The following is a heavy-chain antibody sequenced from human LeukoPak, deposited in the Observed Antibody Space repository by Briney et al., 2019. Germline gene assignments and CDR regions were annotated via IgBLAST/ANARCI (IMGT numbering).Heavy chain of an antibody. CDR2: ISDDTRDK. CDR1: GFTFSRYG. J-gene: IGHJ4*02. Sequence: PGESLRLSCAASGFTFSRYGMHWVRQAPGKGLEWMAVISDDTRDKYYADSVKGRFTVSRDNSKNTLYLQVNSLRAEDTAVYYCAKQGDNSGLDFWGQGTLVTVSS. V-gene: IGHV3-30*18. CDR3: AKQGDNSGLDF. D-gene: IGHD5-24*01.